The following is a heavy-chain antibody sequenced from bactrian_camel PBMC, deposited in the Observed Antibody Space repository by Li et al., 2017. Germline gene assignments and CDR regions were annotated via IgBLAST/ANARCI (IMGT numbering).Heavy chain of an antibody. J-gene: IGHJ4*01. CDR3: AGTKSWRTCEYNY. CDR2: YTFGRVT. D-gene: IGHD5*01. Sequence: HVQLVESGGGSVQPGGSLKLSCAVSGNTYSLNCLGWFRQDTGREREEVAAFVYTFGRVTRYADSVKGRFTISRDNAKNTAYLQMDSLKPEDTAMYHCAGTKSWRTCEYNYWGQGTQVTVS. V-gene: IGHV3S53*01. CDR1: GNTYSLNC.